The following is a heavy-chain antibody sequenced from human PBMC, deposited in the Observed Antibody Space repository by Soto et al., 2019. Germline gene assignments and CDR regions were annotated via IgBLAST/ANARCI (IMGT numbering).Heavy chain of an antibody. CDR1: GDSVSSRFW. CDR2: IYHSGSA. V-gene: IGHV4-4*02. CDR3: ARYNAASGTYYFDY. D-gene: IGHD6-13*01. J-gene: IGHJ4*02. Sequence: QVELQESGPGLVKPSGTLSLTCVVSGDSVSSRFWWSWVRQSPGKGLEWIGEIYHSGSANYNPSLKSRVTMSVDNSKNQFSLKLNSVTAADTAVYYCARYNAASGTYYFDYWGQGTLVTVSS.